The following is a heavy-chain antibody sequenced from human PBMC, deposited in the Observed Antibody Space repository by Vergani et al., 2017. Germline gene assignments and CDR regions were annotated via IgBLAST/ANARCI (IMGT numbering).Heavy chain of an antibody. D-gene: IGHD2-15*01. Sequence: QVQLVESGGGVVQPGRSLRLSCAASGFTFSSYGMHWVRQAPGKGLEWVAVISYGGSNKYYADSVKGRFTISRDNSKNTLYLQMNSLRAEDTAVYYCAKDSDRVGVVAHYGMDVWGQGTTVTVSS. J-gene: IGHJ6*02. V-gene: IGHV3-30*18. CDR1: GFTFSSYG. CDR3: AKDSDRVGVVAHYGMDV. CDR2: ISYGGSNK.